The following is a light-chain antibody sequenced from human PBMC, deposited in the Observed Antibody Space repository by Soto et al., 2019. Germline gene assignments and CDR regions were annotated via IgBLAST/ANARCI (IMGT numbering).Light chain of an antibody. CDR3: QKYDSYSLT. CDR1: QTISSW. Sequence: PSTLSGSVGDRVTITCRASQTISSWLAWYQQKPGKAPKLLIYKASTLKSGVPSRFSGSGSGTEFTLTISSLQPVDFATYYCQKYDSYSLTFGQGTKVDIK. CDR2: KAS. J-gene: IGKJ1*01. V-gene: IGKV1-5*03.